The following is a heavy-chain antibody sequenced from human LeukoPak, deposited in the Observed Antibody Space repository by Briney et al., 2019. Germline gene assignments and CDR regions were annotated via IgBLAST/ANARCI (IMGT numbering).Heavy chain of an antibody. J-gene: IGHJ3*02. V-gene: IGHV3-20*01. Sequence: RPGGSLRLSCAASGFIFDEYGMSWVRQAPGKGLEWVSGINWNGANTGYGDSMKGRFTISRDNAKNSLHLQMSSLRAEDTALYHCARVQYDTSYHNAFDIWGQGTMVTVSS. D-gene: IGHD3-22*01. CDR2: INWNGANT. CDR1: GFIFDEYG. CDR3: ARVQYDTSYHNAFDI.